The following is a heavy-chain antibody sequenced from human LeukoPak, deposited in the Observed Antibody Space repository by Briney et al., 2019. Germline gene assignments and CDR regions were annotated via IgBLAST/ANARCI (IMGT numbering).Heavy chain of an antibody. D-gene: IGHD2-2*01. V-gene: IGHV3-30*02. CDR1: GFTFSSYG. J-gene: IGHJ3*02. CDR3: AKIRSNLGYCSSTSCRGDAFDI. Sequence: GGSLRLSCAASGFTFSSYGMHWVRQAPGKGLEWVAFIRYDGSNKYYADSVKGRFTISRDNSKDTLYLQMNSLRAEDTAVYYCAKIRSNLGYCSSTSCRGDAFDIWGQGTMVTVSS. CDR2: IRYDGSNK.